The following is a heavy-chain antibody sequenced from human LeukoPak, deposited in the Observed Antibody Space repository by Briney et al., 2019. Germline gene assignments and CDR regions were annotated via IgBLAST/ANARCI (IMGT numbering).Heavy chain of an antibody. CDR1: GFSFSSYW. CDR2: ISSDGSST. V-gene: IGHV3-74*01. D-gene: IGHD4-17*01. Sequence: GGSLRLSCAASGFSFSSYWMDWVRQAPGKGLVWVSRISSDGSSTYYADSVKGRFTISRDNSRNTLYLQMNSLRAEDTTVYYCAKGHSDYGTGFDLWGRGTLVTVSS. CDR3: AKGHSDYGTGFDL. J-gene: IGHJ4*02.